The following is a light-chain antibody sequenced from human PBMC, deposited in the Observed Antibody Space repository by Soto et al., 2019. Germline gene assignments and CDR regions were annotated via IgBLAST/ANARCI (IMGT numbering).Light chain of an antibody. CDR1: QSISSW. CDR2: KAS. Sequence: DIQMTQSPSTLSASVGDRVTITCRASQSISSWLAWYQQKPGKAPKLLIYKASSLESGGPSRFSGSGSGTEFTLTIRSLQPDDFATYYCQQYNSYWTFGQGTKVEIK. V-gene: IGKV1-5*03. CDR3: QQYNSYWT. J-gene: IGKJ1*01.